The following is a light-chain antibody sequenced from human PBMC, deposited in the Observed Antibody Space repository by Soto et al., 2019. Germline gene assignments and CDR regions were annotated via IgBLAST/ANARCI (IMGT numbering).Light chain of an antibody. CDR1: QSVSSSY. Sequence: EIVLTQSPGTLPLSPGERATLSCRASQSVSSSYLAWYQQKPGQAPRPLIYGASSRATGIPDRFSGSGSGTDFTLTISRLEPEDFAVYYCQQYGSSPPITFGQGTRLEI. V-gene: IGKV3-20*01. CDR3: QQYGSSPPIT. J-gene: IGKJ5*01. CDR2: GAS.